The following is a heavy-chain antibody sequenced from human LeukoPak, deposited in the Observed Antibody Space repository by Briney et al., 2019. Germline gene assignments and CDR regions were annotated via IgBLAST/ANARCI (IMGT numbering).Heavy chain of an antibody. CDR2: IYYSGST. CDR1: GGSISSYY. CDR3: ARLTGYSSESWFDP. V-gene: IGHV4-59*01. J-gene: IGHJ5*02. Sequence: SETLSLTCTVSGGSISSYYWSWIRQPPGKGLEWIGYIYYSGSTNYNPSLKSRVTISVATSKNQFSLKLRSVTAADTAVYYCARLTGYSSESWFDPWGQGTLVTVSS. D-gene: IGHD3-9*01.